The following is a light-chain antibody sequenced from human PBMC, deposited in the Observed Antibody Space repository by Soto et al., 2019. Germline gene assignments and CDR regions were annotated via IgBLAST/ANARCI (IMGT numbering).Light chain of an antibody. Sequence: DIQMTQSPSTLSASVGDRVTITCRASQSITTYVNWYQQKLGKAPTLLIYAASSLQSVVPSRFSGSGSGTDFTLTISSQQPEDFATYFCQQCYRSPRTFGQGTKGEI. CDR2: AAS. CDR1: QSITTY. V-gene: IGKV1-39*01. J-gene: IGKJ1*01. CDR3: QQCYRSPRT.